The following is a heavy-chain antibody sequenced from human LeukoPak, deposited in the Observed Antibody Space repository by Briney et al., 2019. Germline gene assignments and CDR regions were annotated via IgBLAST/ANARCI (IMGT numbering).Heavy chain of an antibody. J-gene: IGHJ3*02. Sequence: GRSLRLSCAASGFTFSSYAIDWVRQAPGKGLEWVALISYDGSKKYYAESVKGRFTISRDNSKNTLYLQMNSLRAEDTAVYYCARDHRPLNYYDTSGGFDIWGQGTMVTVSS. CDR3: ARDHRPLNYYDTSGGFDI. CDR1: GFTFSSYA. V-gene: IGHV3-30*14. D-gene: IGHD3-22*01. CDR2: ISYDGSKK.